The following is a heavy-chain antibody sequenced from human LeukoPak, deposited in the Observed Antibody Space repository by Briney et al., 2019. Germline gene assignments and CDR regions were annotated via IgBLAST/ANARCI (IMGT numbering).Heavy chain of an antibody. CDR2: INHSGSA. Sequence: SETLSLTCAVSGGSLSNDQWWSWGRPPPGKGQEGIGEINHSGSANYNPSLRSRVAISIGKSKDQFSLKLSSVTAADTAIYYCARAGVWLPAVWGQGALVTVSS. D-gene: IGHD3-9*01. CDR1: GGSLSNDQW. V-gene: IGHV4-4*02. CDR3: ARAGVWLPAV. J-gene: IGHJ4*02.